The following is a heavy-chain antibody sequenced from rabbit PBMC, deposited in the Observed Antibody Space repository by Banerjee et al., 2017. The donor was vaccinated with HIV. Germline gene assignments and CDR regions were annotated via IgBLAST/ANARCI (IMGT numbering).Heavy chain of an antibody. Sequence: QEQLVESGGGLVQPGGSLKVSCKASGFDFSSGGVSWVRQAPGKGLEWIGYIDPIFGRTYYATWVNGRFTISSHNAQNTLYLQLHTLTAADTATYFCVRGASDSGYYSLWGPGTLVTVS. CDR2: IDPIFGRT. CDR3: VRGASDSGYYSL. D-gene: IGHD1-1*01. CDR1: GFDFSSGG. V-gene: IGHV1S47*01. J-gene: IGHJ4*01.